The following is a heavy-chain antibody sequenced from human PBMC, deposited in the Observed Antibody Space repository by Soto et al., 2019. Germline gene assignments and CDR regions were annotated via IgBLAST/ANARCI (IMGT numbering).Heavy chain of an antibody. D-gene: IGHD3-22*01. CDR2: INPSGGST. CDR1: GYTFTSYY. CDR3: ARDFVYYDSSGYLGPLYYYYYYGMDV. Sequence: AAVKVSCKASGYTFTSYYMHWVRQAPGQGLEWMGIINPSGGSTSYAQKFQGRVTMTRDTSTSTVYMELSSLRSEDTAVYYCARDFVYYDSSGYLGPLYYYYYYGMDVWGQGTTVTVSS. J-gene: IGHJ6*02. V-gene: IGHV1-46*01.